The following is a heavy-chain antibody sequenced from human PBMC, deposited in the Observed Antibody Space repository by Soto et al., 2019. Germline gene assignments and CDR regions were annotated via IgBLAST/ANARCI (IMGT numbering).Heavy chain of an antibody. V-gene: IGHV1-3*01. D-gene: IGHD3-16*01. Sequence: ASVKVSCKASGYTFTSYAMHWVRQAPGQRLEWMGWINAGNGNTKYSQKFQGRVTITRDTSASTAYMELSSLGSEDTAVYYCVSFTVGGVITRFDYWGQGTLVTVSS. J-gene: IGHJ4*02. CDR2: INAGNGNT. CDR1: GYTFTSYA. CDR3: VSFTVGGVITRFDY.